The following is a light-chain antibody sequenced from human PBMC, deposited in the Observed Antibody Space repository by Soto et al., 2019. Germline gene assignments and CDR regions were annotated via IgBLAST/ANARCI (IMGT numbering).Light chain of an antibody. CDR1: SSDIGSYNY. CDR2: EVS. V-gene: IGLV2-14*01. J-gene: IGLJ1*01. CDR3: SSHTTYSTRI. Sequence: QSALTQPASVSVSPGQSIAVSCTGTSSDIGSYNYVSWYQQHPGKAPKLIIHEVSNRPSGISDHFSGSKSGNTASLTISGLQADDEADYYCSSHTTYSTRIFGTGTKVTV.